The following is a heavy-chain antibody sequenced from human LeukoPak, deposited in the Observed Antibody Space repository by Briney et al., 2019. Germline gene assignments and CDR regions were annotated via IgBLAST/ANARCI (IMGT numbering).Heavy chain of an antibody. J-gene: IGHJ4*02. V-gene: IGHV4-38-2*02. CDR2: IYHNGNT. Sequence: SETLSLTCTVFGSSINSVYSWGWIRQPPGKGLEWSGRIYHNGNTYYNSSLKSRVTISVHTSENQFSLKLSSVTAADTAVYYCASYKTYYDSSGNPFDYWGQGTLVTVSS. D-gene: IGHD3-22*01. CDR1: GSSINSVYS. CDR3: ASYKTYYDSSGNPFDY.